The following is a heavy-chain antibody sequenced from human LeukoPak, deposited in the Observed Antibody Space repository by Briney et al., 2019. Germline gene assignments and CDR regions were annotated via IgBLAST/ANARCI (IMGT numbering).Heavy chain of an antibody. CDR1: GFTFSSYD. D-gene: IGHD1-1*01. V-gene: IGHV3-33*01. J-gene: IGHJ6*03. Sequence: GRSLRLSCAASGFTFSSYDMHWVRQAPGKGLEWVAVIWYDGSTKYYADSVKGRFTISRDNSKNTLYLQMNSLRAEDTAVYYCATSVQWGYYYMDVWGKGTTVTVSS. CDR3: ATSVQWGYYYMDV. CDR2: IWYDGSTK.